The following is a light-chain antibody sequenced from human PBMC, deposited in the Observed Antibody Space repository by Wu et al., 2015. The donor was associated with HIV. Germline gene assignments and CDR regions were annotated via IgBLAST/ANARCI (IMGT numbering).Light chain of an antibody. CDR3: QQYDTSIT. CDR1: QRVNNDY. CDR2: GAS. J-gene: IGKJ5*01. Sequence: ENVLTQSPGTLSLSPGQRATLSCRASQRVNNDYFAWFQQKPGQAPRLLIYGASSRATGIPDRFSGSGSGTDFTLTITRLEPEDFAVYYCQQYDTSITFGQGTRLDIK. V-gene: IGKV3-20*01.